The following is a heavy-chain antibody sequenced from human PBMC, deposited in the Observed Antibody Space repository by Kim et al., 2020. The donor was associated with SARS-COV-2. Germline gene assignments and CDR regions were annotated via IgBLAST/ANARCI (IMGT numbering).Heavy chain of an antibody. CDR2: ISYDGSNK. CDR1: GFTFSSYG. V-gene: IGHV3-30*18. D-gene: IGHD3-10*01. Sequence: GGSLRLSCAASGFTFSSYGMHWVRQAPGKGLEWVAVISYDGSNKYYADSVKGRFTISRDNSKNTLYLQMNSLRAEDTAVYYCAKDLLSGPDQNGMDVWGQGTTVTVSS. CDR3: AKDLLSGPDQNGMDV. J-gene: IGHJ6*02.